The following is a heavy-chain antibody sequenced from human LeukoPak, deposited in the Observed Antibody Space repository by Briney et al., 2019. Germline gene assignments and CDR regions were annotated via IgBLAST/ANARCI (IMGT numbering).Heavy chain of an antibody. D-gene: IGHD6-6*01. Sequence: SETLSLTCTVSGGSIGSGDYYWSWIRQPPGKGLEWIGYIYYSGSTYYNPSLKSRVTISVDTSKNQFSLKLSSVTAADTAVYHCARGQLAARIFDYWGQGTLVTVSS. V-gene: IGHV4-30-4*08. J-gene: IGHJ4*02. CDR2: IYYSGST. CDR1: GGSIGSGDYY. CDR3: ARGQLAARIFDY.